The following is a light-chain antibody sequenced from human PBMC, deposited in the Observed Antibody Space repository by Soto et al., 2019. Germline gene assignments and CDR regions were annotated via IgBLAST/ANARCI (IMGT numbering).Light chain of an antibody. CDR3: QQRSNRPLT. CDR1: PSVSSY. Sequence: EIVLTQSPATLSLSPGERATLSCRARPSVSSYLAWYQQKPGQAPRLLIYDTSIRASGIPAKFSGSGSGTDFTLTISRLDPEDSAVYYCQQRSNRPLTFGQGTRLEIK. J-gene: IGKJ5*01. CDR2: DTS. V-gene: IGKV3-11*01.